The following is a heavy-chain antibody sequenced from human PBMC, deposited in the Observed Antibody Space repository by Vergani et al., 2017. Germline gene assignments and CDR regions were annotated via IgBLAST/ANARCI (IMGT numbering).Heavy chain of an antibody. D-gene: IGHD5-12*01. CDR1: GYSITNYW. J-gene: IGHJ4*02. CDR3: AKTHEGDSGYDYFDY. Sequence: EVQLVQSGAEVKKPGESLKISCQGSGYSITNYWIAWVRQRPGKGLEWMGIIYAGDSDVRYSPSFQGQVTMSVDKSLSTAYLQWSSLKALDTATYYCAKTHEGDSGYDYFDYWGQGTLVTVSS. CDR2: IYAGDSDV. V-gene: IGHV5-51*03.